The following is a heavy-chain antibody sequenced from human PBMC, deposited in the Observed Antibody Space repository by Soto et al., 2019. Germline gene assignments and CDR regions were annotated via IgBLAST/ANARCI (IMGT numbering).Heavy chain of an antibody. J-gene: IGHJ4*02. CDR1: GGTFSSYA. Sequence: SVKVSCKASGGTFSSYAISWVRQAPGQGLEWMGGIIPIFGTANYAQKFQGRVTITADESTSTAYMELSSLRSEDTAVYYCASTSNTVTTATHFDYWGQGTLLTVSS. V-gene: IGHV1-69*13. CDR3: ASTSNTVTTATHFDY. CDR2: IIPIFGTA. D-gene: IGHD4-17*01.